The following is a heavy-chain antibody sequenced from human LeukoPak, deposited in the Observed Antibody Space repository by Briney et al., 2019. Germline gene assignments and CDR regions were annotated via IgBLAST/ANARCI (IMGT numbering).Heavy chain of an antibody. CDR1: GFTFSSYG. Sequence: QTGGSLRLSCAASGFTFSSYGMHWVRQAPGKGLEWVAVIWYDGSNKYYADPVKGRFTISRDNSKNTLYLQMNSLRAEDTAVYYCARGDWNYFLVDYWGQGTLVTVSS. J-gene: IGHJ4*02. V-gene: IGHV3-33*01. CDR2: IWYDGSNK. CDR3: ARGDWNYFLVDY. D-gene: IGHD1-7*01.